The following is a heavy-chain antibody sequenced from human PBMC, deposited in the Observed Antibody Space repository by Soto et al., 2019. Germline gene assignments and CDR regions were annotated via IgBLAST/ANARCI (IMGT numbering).Heavy chain of an antibody. CDR3: ARVGGAVGGIRD. CDR2: IIPILGIA. J-gene: IGHJ4*02. CDR1: GGTFSSYT. D-gene: IGHD6-19*01. V-gene: IGHV1-69*02. Sequence: QVQLVQSGAEVKKPGSSVKVSCKASGGTFSSYTISWVRQAPGQGLEWMGRIIPILGIANYAQKFQGRVTITADKSTSTAYMVLSSLRSVDTAVYYCARVGGAVGGIRDWGQGTLVTVSS.